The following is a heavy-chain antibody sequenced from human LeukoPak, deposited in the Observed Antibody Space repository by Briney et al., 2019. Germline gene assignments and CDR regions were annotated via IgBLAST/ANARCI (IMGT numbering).Heavy chain of an antibody. CDR2: ISYDGSNK. V-gene: IGHV3-30*04. J-gene: IGHJ4*02. CDR3: ARDRADYYDSSGYFDY. Sequence: GGSLRLSCAASGFTFSSYAMHWVRQAPGKGLEWVAVISYDGSNKYYADSVKGRFTISRDNSKNTLYLQMNSLRAEDTAVYYCARDRADYYDSSGYFDYWGRGTLVTVSS. CDR1: GFTFSSYA. D-gene: IGHD3-22*01.